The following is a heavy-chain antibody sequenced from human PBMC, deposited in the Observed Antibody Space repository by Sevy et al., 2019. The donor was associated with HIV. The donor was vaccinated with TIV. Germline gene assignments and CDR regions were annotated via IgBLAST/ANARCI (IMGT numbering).Heavy chain of an antibody. V-gene: IGHV3-23*01. CDR1: GFTFYNFA. D-gene: IGHD6-19*01. J-gene: IGHJ4*02. Sequence: GGCLRLSCAASGFTFYNFAMNWVRQTPGKGLEWVSGISGVGGTAYYADSVKGRFTISRDNSKSTLYLQMNSLRAEDTAMYYCAKGLQQWPSDYWGQGTLVTVSS. CDR2: ISGVGGTA. CDR3: AKGLQQWPSDY.